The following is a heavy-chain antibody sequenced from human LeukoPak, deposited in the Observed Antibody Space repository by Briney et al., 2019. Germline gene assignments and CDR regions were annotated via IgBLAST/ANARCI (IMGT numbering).Heavy chain of an antibody. CDR3: ARTGAKNYDSSIDY. D-gene: IGHD3-22*01. V-gene: IGHV3-53*01. CDR1: GFTVSNNY. CDR2: LYTDGST. Sequence: PGGSLRLPCAVSGFTVSNNYMSWVRQAPGKGLEWVSVLYTDGSTYCATSVKGRFTISRDNSKNTLYLQMNSLRAEDTALYHCARTGAKNYDSSIDYWGQGTLVTVSS. J-gene: IGHJ4*02.